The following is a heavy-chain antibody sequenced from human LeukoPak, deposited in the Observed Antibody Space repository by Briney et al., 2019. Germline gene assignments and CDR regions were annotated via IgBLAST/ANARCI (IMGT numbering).Heavy chain of an antibody. CDR2: IKQDGSEK. CDR1: GFTFSSYW. CDR3: ARDWPPNWFDP. J-gene: IGHJ5*02. Sequence: SGGSLRLSCAASGFTFSSYWMSWVRRAPGKGLEWVANIKQDGSEKYYVDSVKGRFTISRDNAKNSLYLQVNSLRAEDTAVYYCARDWPPNWFDPWGQGTLVTVSS. V-gene: IGHV3-7*04.